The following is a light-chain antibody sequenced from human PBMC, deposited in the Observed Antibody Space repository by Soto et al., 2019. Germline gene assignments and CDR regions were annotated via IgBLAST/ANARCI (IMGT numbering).Light chain of an antibody. J-gene: IGKJ4*01. CDR2: AAS. V-gene: IGKV1-39*01. CDR1: QNINWY. Sequence: DIQMTQSPPSLSASVGDKVTITCRASQNINWYLSWYQQGPGKAPKLLIYAASRLQSGVPSRFSGSGSGTDFNLTIAVLHPKDFETFYCQHSCCAPLLFGRGTKVEI. CDR3: QHSCCAPLL.